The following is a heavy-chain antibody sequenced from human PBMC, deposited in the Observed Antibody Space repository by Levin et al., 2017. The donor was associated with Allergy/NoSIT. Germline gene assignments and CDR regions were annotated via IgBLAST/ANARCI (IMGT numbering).Heavy chain of an antibody. V-gene: IGHV2-5*01. CDR2: IYWNDDK. Sequence: SGPTLVKPTQTLTLTCTFSGFSLSTSGVGVGWIRQPPGKALEWLALIYWNDDKRYSPSLKSRLTITKDTSKNQVVLTMTNMDPVDTATYYCAHILRRDGYNYNCFDYWGQGTLVTVSS. D-gene: IGHD5-24*01. CDR3: AHILRRDGYNYNCFDY. J-gene: IGHJ4*02. CDR1: GFSLSTSGVG.